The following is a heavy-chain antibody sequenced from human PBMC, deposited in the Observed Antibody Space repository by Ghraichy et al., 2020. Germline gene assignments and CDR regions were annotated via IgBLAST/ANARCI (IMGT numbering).Heavy chain of an antibody. D-gene: IGHD3-16*01. V-gene: IGHV3-23*01. CDR3: AFWGRLDY. Sequence: GGSLRLSCAASGFTFSLYTMTWVRQAPGKGLEWVSGISGSGDNTYYADSLKGRFTISRDNSKNTVYLQMNSLGVEDTAVYYCAFWGRLDYWGQGTLVTVSS. CDR1: GFTFSLYT. CDR2: ISGSGDNT. J-gene: IGHJ4*02.